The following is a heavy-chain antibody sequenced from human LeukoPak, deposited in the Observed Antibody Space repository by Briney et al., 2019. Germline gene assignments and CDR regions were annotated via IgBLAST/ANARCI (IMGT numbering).Heavy chain of an antibody. Sequence: SETLSLTCTVSGGSISSGDYYWSWIRQPPGKGLEWIGYIYYTGGTHYNPSLKSRLTISVDTSENQFSLKMRSVTAADTAIYYCARAPGAFDIWGQGTMVTVSS. J-gene: IGHJ3*02. CDR2: IYYTGGT. CDR1: GGSISSGDYY. V-gene: IGHV4-30-4*01. CDR3: ARAPGAFDI.